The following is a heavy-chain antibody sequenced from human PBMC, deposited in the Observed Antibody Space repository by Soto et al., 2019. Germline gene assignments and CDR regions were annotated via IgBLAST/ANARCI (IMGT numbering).Heavy chain of an antibody. J-gene: IGHJ3*01. CDR2: IYYSGST. V-gene: IGHV4-30-4*01. CDR1: GGSISSGDYY. Sequence: SETLSLTCTVSGGSISSGDYYWSWIRQPPGKGLEWIGYIYYSGSTNYNPSLKSRVTISVDKSKNQFSLKLSSVTAADTAVYYCARDSAAVVPRHAFDLRGQGTMVTVSS. D-gene: IGHD6-25*01. CDR3: ARDSAAVVPRHAFDL.